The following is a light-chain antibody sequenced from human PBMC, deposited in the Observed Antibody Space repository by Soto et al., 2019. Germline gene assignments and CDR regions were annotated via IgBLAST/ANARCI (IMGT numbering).Light chain of an antibody. CDR3: QQYHSFWT. J-gene: IGKJ1*01. V-gene: IGKV1-5*03. Sequence: DIQMTQSTSSLSASVGDRVTMRCQASQDISNYLNCYQQKPGKAPKLLIYKASSLEGGVPSRFSGSGSGTEFTLTISSLQPDDYATYYCQQYHSFWTLGQGTKVDIK. CDR1: QDISNY. CDR2: KAS.